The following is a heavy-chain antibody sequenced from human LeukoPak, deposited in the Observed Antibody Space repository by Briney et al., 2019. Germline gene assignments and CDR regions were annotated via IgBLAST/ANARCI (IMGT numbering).Heavy chain of an antibody. CDR1: GYTFTGYY. CDR3: ARVQVWGSHQSKEYYGMDV. Sequence: ASVKVSCKASGYTFTGYYIHWVRQAPGQRLEWMGWLNPNSGATNYAQNFQGRVTVTRDTSLSTAYMEVSRLRSDDTAVYYCARVQVWGSHQSKEYYGMDVWGQGTTVTVSS. V-gene: IGHV1-2*02. J-gene: IGHJ6*02. CDR2: LNPNSGAT. D-gene: IGHD3-16*02.